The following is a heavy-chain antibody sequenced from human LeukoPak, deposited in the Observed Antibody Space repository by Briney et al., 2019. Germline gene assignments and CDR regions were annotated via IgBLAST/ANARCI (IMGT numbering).Heavy chain of an antibody. CDR1: GYTFTGYY. D-gene: IGHD4-17*01. V-gene: IGHV1-2*02. Sequence: ASVEVSCKASGYTFTGYYMHWVRQAPGQGLEWMGWINPNSGGTNYAQKFQGRVTMTRDTSISTAYMELSRLRSDDTAVYYCARAQAVTTVPGAFDIWGQGIMVTVSS. CDR2: INPNSGGT. CDR3: ARAQAVTTVPGAFDI. J-gene: IGHJ3*02.